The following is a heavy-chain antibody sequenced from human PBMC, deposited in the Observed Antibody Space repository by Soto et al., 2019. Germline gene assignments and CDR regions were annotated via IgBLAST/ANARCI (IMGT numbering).Heavy chain of an antibody. CDR1: GYIFTSYG. V-gene: IGHV1-18*04. Sequence: QVPLVQSGAEVKKPGASVKVSCKASGYIFTSYGINWVRQAPGQGLEWMGWIGLYIHNTNYAQKFQGRVTITTDTSPSTVYMELRSLTSDDTDVYYCARGAFDYGSESDYNTPLDYWGQGTLVTVSS. D-gene: IGHD3-10*01. CDR3: ARGAFDYGSESDYNTPLDY. CDR2: IGLYIHNT. J-gene: IGHJ4*02.